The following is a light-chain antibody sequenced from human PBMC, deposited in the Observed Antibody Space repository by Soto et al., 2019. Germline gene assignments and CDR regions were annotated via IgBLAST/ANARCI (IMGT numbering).Light chain of an antibody. Sequence: SVLTQPPSASGTPGQRVTISCSGSSSNIGSNTVNWYQQLPGTAPKLLIYSNNQRPSGVPDRFSGSKSGTSASLAISGLQSEDEAFFNGAECADSFTVSHHVFVTG. CDR2: SNN. J-gene: IGLJ1*01. CDR3: AECADSFTVSHHV. CDR1: SSNIGSNT. V-gene: IGLV1-44*01.